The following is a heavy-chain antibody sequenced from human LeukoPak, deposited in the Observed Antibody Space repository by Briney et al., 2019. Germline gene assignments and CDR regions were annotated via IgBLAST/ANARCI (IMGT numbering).Heavy chain of an antibody. CDR1: GYSISSGYY. J-gene: IGHJ6*03. CDR3: ARDSETENYYYYYMDV. V-gene: IGHV4-38-2*02. Sequence: SETLSLTCTVSGYSISSGYYWGWIRQPPGKGLGWIGSIYHSGSTYYNPSLKSRVTISVDTSKNQFSLKLSSVTAADTAVYYCARDSETENYYYYYMDVWGKGTTVTVSS. CDR2: IYHSGST. D-gene: IGHD5-24*01.